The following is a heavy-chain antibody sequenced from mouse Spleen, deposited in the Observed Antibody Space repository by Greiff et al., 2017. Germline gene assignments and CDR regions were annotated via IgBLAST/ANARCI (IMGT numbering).Heavy chain of an antibody. CDR1: GFTFSSYA. CDR3: ARHEGYDFDY. D-gene: IGHD2-3*01. Sequence: EVKLMESGGGLVKLGGSLKLSCAASGFTFSSYAMSWVRQTPEKRLEWVATISSGGGNTYYPDSVKGRFTISRDNAKNTLYLQMSSLKSEDTAMYYCARHEGYDFDYWGQGTTLTVSS. CDR2: ISSGGGNT. V-gene: IGHV5-9*04. J-gene: IGHJ2*01.